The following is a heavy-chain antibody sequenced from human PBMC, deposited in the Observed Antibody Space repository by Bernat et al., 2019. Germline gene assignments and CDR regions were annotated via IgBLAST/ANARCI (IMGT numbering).Heavy chain of an antibody. D-gene: IGHD2-15*01. CDR1: GGTFSSYA. CDR3: ARAPICSGGSCYSRIYYFDY. V-gene: IGHV1-69*01. CDR2: IIPIFGTA. J-gene: IGHJ4*02. Sequence: QVQLVQSGAEVKKPGSSVKVSCKASGGTFSSYAISWVRQAPGQGLEWMGGIIPIFGTANYAQKFQGRVTITADESTSTAYMELSSLRSEDTAVYYCARAPICSGGSCYSRIYYFDYWGQGTLVTVSS.